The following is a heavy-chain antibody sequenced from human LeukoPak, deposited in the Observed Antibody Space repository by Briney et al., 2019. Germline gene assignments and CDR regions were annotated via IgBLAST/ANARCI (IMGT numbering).Heavy chain of an antibody. V-gene: IGHV1-69*04. Sequence: SVKLSCKASGGTFSSYAISWVRQAPGQGLEWMGRIIPILGIANYAQKFQGRVTITADKSTSTAYMELSSLRSEDTAVYYCARDPEAAAILTIVDYWGQGTLVTVSS. CDR3: ARDPEAAAILTIVDY. CDR2: IIPILGIA. D-gene: IGHD2-2*01. J-gene: IGHJ4*02. CDR1: GGTFSSYA.